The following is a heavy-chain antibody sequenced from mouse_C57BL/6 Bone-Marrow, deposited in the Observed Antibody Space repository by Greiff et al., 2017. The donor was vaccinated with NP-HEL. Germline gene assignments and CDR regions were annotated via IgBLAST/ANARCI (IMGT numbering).Heavy chain of an antibody. CDR3: TRENYGSRRYFDV. J-gene: IGHJ1*03. CDR1: GFTFSSYA. CDR2: ISSGGDYI. D-gene: IGHD1-1*01. Sequence: EVKVVESGEGLVKPGGSLKLSCAASGFTFSSYAMSWVRQTPEKRLEWVAYISSGGDYIYYADTVKGRFTISRDNARNTLYLQMSSLKSEDTAMYYCTRENYGSRRYFDVWGTGTTVTVSS. V-gene: IGHV5-9-1*02.